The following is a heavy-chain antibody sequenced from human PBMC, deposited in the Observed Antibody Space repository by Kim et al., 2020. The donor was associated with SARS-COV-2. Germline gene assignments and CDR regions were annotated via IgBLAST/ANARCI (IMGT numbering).Heavy chain of an antibody. Sequence: SETLSLTCTVSGGSISSSSYYWGWIRRPPGKGLEWIGSIYYSGSTYYNPSLKSRVTISVDTSKNQFSLKLSSVTAADTAVYYCASPGRYGSGSFFDYWGQGTLVTVSS. D-gene: IGHD3-10*01. CDR3: ASPGRYGSGSFFDY. CDR1: GGSISSSSYY. V-gene: IGHV4-39*01. CDR2: IYYSGST. J-gene: IGHJ4*02.